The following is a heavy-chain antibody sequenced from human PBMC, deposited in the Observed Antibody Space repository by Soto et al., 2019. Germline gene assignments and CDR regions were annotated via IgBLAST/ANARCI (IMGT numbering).Heavy chain of an antibody. D-gene: IGHD5-18*01. CDR2: ISWNSGSI. CDR1: GFTFDDYA. Sequence: GGSLRLSCAASGFTFDDYAMHWVRQAPGKGLEWVSGISWNSGSIGYADSVKGRFTISRDNAKNSLYLQMNSLRAEDTALYYCAKEVYSYGSYYYYYGMDVWGQGTTVTVSS. J-gene: IGHJ6*02. CDR3: AKEVYSYGSYYYYYGMDV. V-gene: IGHV3-9*01.